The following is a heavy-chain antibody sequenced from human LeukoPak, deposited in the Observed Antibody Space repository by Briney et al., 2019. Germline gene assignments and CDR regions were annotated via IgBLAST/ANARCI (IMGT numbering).Heavy chain of an antibody. J-gene: IGHJ2*01. CDR2: ISGSGGST. V-gene: IGHV3-23*01. CDR1: GSTFSSYA. Sequence: PGGSLRLSCAASGSTFSSYAMSWVRQAPGKGLEWVSAISGSGGSTYYADSVKGRFTISRDNSKNTLYLQMNSLRAENTAVYYCAKDRLKLGHWYFDLWGRGTLVTVSS. CDR3: AKDRLKLGHWYFDL. D-gene: IGHD7-27*01.